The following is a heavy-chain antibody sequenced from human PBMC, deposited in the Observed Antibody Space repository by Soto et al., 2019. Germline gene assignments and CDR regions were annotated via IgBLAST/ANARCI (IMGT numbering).Heavy chain of an antibody. CDR2: ITGSGGDI. J-gene: IGHJ4*02. CDR3: TTVSVRTYYDFWSDTDY. D-gene: IGHD3-3*01. Sequence: EVQLLESGGGLVQPGGSLRLSCAASGFTFSTYAMSWVRQAPGMGLEWVSTITGSGGDIYYADSVSGRFTISRDNSKNTLYLQMNSLKTEDTAVYYCTTVSVRTYYDFWSDTDYWGQGTLVTVSS. V-gene: IGHV3-23*01. CDR1: GFTFSTYA.